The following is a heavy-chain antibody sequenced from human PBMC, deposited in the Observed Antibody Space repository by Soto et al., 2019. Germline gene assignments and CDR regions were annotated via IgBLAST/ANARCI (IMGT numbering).Heavy chain of an antibody. J-gene: IGHJ4*02. Sequence: KSSETLSLTCSFSGTSVSNYYWSWIRQPAGKGLEHIGRIYTSGSTSYNPSLKSRVTMSMDTSQTQIYLNLTSVTAADTAVYYCARGGIQLSYAFDYWGQGILVTVSS. CDR2: IYTSGST. V-gene: IGHV4-4*07. CDR3: ARGGIQLSYAFDY. CDR1: GTSVSNYY. D-gene: IGHD5-18*01.